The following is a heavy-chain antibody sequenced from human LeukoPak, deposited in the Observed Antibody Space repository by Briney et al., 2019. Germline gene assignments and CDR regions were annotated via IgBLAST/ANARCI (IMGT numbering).Heavy chain of an antibody. D-gene: IGHD3-9*01. CDR1: GGSFSGY. Sequence: SETLSLTCAVSGGSFSGYWTWIRQPPGKGLEWIGEINQTGNTDYNPSLKSRVTISVDTSKNQFSLNLISVTAADTAVYYCAKGGGPDWLLKRKGWFDPWGQGTLVTVSS. J-gene: IGHJ5*02. V-gene: IGHV4-34*01. CDR2: INQTGNT. CDR3: AKGGGPDWLLKRKGWFDP.